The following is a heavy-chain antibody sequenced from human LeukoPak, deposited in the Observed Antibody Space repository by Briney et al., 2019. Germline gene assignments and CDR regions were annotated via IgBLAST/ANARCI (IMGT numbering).Heavy chain of an antibody. Sequence: GGSMRLSCAASGFTFSSYAMNWVRQAPGKGLEWVSGISSSGRNTYYADSVKGRFTISRDNSKNTLFLQMNSLRAEDTAIYYCAKEGSPGFGDLYFYYMDVWGKGTTVTVSS. D-gene: IGHD3-10*01. CDR1: GFTFSSYA. CDR2: ISSSGRNT. CDR3: AKEGSPGFGDLYFYYMDV. J-gene: IGHJ6*03. V-gene: IGHV3-23*01.